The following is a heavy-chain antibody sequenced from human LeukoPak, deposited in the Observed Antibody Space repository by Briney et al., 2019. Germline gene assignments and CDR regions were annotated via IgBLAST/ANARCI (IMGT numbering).Heavy chain of an antibody. CDR1: GYSISSAYD. CDR3: ARERFGELFYYYYYMDV. CDR2: IYTSGST. Sequence: SETLSLTCSVSGYSISSAYDWGWIRQPAGKGLEWIGRIYTSGSTNYNPSLKRRVTIAVDTSKNQVSLKLSSVTAADTAVYYCARERFGELFYYYYYMDVWGKGTTVTISS. J-gene: IGHJ6*03. D-gene: IGHD3-10*01. V-gene: IGHV4-61*02.